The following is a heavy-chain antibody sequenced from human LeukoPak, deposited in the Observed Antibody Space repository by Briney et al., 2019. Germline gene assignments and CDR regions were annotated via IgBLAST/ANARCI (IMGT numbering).Heavy chain of an antibody. CDR2: INPNSGGT. D-gene: IGHD3-10*02. J-gene: IGHJ3*02. V-gene: IGHV1-2*02. CDR3: ARGGFVRDAFDI. CDR1: GYTFTGYY. Sequence: ASVKVSCKASGYTFTGYYMRWVRQAPGQGLEWMGWINPNSGGTNYAQKFRGRVTMTRDTSISTAYMELSRLRSDDTAVYYCARGGFVRDAFDIWGQGTMVTVSS.